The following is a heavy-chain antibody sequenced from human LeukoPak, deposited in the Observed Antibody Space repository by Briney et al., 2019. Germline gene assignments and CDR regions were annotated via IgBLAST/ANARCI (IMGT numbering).Heavy chain of an antibody. CDR1: GGFISSASYY. CDR3: ARLVSCSSSCYFDD. D-gene: IGHD2-15*01. V-gene: IGHV4-39*01. Sequence: PSETLSLTCTVSGGFISSASYYWAWIRPPPGKGLEWIGSVYYSGTTYYNAPLTSRVTISADTSKNQFSLKLSSVTAADTAVYYCARLVSCSSSCYFDDWGQGVLVTVSS. J-gene: IGHJ4*02. CDR2: VYYSGTT.